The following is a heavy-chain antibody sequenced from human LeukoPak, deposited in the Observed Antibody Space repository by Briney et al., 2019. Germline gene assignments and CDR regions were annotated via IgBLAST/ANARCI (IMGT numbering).Heavy chain of an antibody. CDR1: GGSISSYY. Sequence: PSETLSLTCTVSGGSISSYYWSWIRQPPGKGLEWIGYIYYSGSTNYNPSLKSRVTISVDTPKNQFSLKLSSVTAADTAVYYCARDGLGYCSSTSCYDYYYGMDVWGQGTTVTVSS. J-gene: IGHJ6*02. D-gene: IGHD2-2*01. V-gene: IGHV4-59*12. CDR3: ARDGLGYCSSTSCYDYYYGMDV. CDR2: IYYSGST.